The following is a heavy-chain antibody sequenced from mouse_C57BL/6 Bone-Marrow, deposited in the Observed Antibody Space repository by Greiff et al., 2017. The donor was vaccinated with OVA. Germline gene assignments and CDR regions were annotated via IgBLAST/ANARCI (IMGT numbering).Heavy chain of an antibody. CDR1: GFNIKDDY. Sequence: EVKLVESGAELVRPGASVKLSCTASGFNIKDDYMHWVKQRPEQGLEWIGWIDPETGDTEYASKFQGKATITADTSSNTAYLQRSSLTSEDTAVYYCTTKRVITTVMDYWGQGTSVTVSS. CDR2: IDPETGDT. V-gene: IGHV14-4*01. D-gene: IGHD1-1*01. CDR3: TTKRVITTVMDY. J-gene: IGHJ4*01.